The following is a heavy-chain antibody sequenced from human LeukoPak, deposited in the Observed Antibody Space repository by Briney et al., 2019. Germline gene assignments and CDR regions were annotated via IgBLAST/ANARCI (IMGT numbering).Heavy chain of an antibody. J-gene: IGHJ6*03. CDR3: ARGLNYDYVWGSYRQKYYYYYMDV. Sequence: SETLSLTCTVSGGSISSYYWSWIRQPAGKGLEWIGRIYTSGSTNYNPSLKSRVTMSVDTSKNQFSLKLSSVTAADTAVYYCARGLNYDYVWGSYRQKYYYYYMDVWGKGTTATISS. V-gene: IGHV4-4*07. CDR2: IYTSGST. D-gene: IGHD3-16*02. CDR1: GGSISSYY.